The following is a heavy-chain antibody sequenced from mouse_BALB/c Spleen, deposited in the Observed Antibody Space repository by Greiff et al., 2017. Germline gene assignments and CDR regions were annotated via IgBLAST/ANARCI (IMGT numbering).Heavy chain of an antibody. J-gene: IGHJ1*01. CDR1: GYTFSSYW. Sequence: QVQLQQSGAELMKPGASVKISCKATGYTFSSYWIEWVKQRPGQGLEWIGGINPSNGGTNFNEKFKSKATLTVDKSSSTAYMQLSSLTSEDSAVYYCTREEVSHYYGSSYVRYFDVWGAGTTVTVSS. D-gene: IGHD1-1*01. CDR3: TREEVSHYYGSSYVRYFDV. CDR2: INPSNGGT. V-gene: IGHV1S81*02.